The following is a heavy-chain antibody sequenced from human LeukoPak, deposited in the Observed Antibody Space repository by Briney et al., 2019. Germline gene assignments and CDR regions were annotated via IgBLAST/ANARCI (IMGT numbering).Heavy chain of an antibody. V-gene: IGHV4-61*02. CDR1: GGSISSGSYY. D-gene: IGHD6-13*01. CDR2: IYTSGST. Sequence: SETLSLTCTVSGGSISSGSYYWSWIRQPAGKGLEWIVRIYTSGSTNYNPSLKSRVTISVDTSKNQFSLKLSSVTAADTAVYYRARGSLKYSSSWFYNWFDPWGQGTLVTVSS. CDR3: ARGSLKYSSSWFYNWFDP. J-gene: IGHJ5*02.